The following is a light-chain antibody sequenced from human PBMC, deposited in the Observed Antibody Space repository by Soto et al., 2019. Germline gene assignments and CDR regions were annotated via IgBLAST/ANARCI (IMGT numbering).Light chain of an antibody. CDR1: SSDIGGYNY. V-gene: IGLV2-14*03. Sequence: QSALTQPASVSGSPGQSITISCTGTSSDIGGYNYVSWYQHHPGKAPKLMIYDVSNRPSGVSNRFSGSKSGNTASLTISGLQADDEADYYCSSYTSSSPPVFGGGTQLTVL. CDR3: SSYTSSSPPV. CDR2: DVS. J-gene: IGLJ2*01.